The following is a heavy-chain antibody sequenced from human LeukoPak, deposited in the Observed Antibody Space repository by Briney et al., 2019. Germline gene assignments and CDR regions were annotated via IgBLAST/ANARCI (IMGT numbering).Heavy chain of an antibody. CDR3: AKSASVWNDARLFDY. CDR2: IYSGGST. V-gene: IGHV3-53*05. CDR1: GFTVSSNY. Sequence: GGSLRLSCAASGFTVSSNYMSWVRQAPGKGLEWVSVIYSGGSTYSADSVKGRFTISRDNSKSTLYLQMNSLRAEDTAMYYCAKSASVWNDARLFDYWGQGTLVTVST. J-gene: IGHJ4*02. D-gene: IGHD1-1*01.